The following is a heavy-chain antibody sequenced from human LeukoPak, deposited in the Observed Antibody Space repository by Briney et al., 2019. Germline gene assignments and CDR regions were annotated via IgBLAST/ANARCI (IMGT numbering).Heavy chain of an antibody. CDR3: AKEAYCSSTSCYTYFDY. CDR2: IRYDGSNK. J-gene: IGHJ4*02. V-gene: IGHV3-30*02. CDR1: GFTFSDTW. Sequence: PGGSLRLSCAASGFTFSDTWMHWVRQAPGKGLEWVAFIRYDGSNKYYADSVKGRFTISRDNSKNTLYLQMNSLRAEDTAVYYCAKEAYCSSTSCYTYFDYWGQGTLVTVSS. D-gene: IGHD2-2*02.